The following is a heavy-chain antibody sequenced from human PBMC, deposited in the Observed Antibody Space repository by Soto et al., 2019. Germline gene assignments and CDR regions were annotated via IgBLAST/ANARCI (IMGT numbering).Heavy chain of an antibody. CDR3: ARYSSSSIDYYYGMDV. V-gene: IGHV5-10-1*01. Sequence: GESLKISCKGSGYSFTSYWISWVRQMPGKGLEWMGRIDPSDSYTNYSPSFQGHVTISADKSISTAYLQWSSLKASDTAMYYCARYSSSSIDYYYGMDVWGQGTTVTVS. J-gene: IGHJ6*02. CDR2: IDPSDSYT. CDR1: GYSFTSYW. D-gene: IGHD6-6*01.